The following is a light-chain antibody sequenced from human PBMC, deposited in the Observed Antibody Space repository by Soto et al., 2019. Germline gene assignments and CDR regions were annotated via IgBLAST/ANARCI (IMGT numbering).Light chain of an antibody. CDR2: GNS. CDR1: SSNIGAGYD. V-gene: IGLV1-40*01. CDR3: CSYAGSSTI. Sequence: QSVLTQPPSVSGAPGQRVTISCTGSSSNIGAGYDVHWYQQRPGTAPKLLIFGNSNRPSGVSNRFSGSKSGNTASLTISGLQAEDEADYYCCSYAGSSTIFGGGTKVTV. J-gene: IGLJ2*01.